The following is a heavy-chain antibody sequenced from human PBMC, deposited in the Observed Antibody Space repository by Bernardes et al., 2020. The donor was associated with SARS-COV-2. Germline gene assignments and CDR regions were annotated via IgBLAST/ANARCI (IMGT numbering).Heavy chain of an antibody. J-gene: IGHJ4*02. Sequence: GESLKISCKGSGYSFTSYYWISWVRQMPGKGLEWMGRIDPSDSYTNYSPSFQGHVTISADKSINTAYLQWSSLKASDTAIYYCTRHRRTGAGDFWGQGTLVTVSS. CDR3: TRHRRTGAGDF. V-gene: IGHV5-10-1*01. CDR2: IDPSDSYT. D-gene: IGHD3-10*01. CDR1: GYSFTSYYW.